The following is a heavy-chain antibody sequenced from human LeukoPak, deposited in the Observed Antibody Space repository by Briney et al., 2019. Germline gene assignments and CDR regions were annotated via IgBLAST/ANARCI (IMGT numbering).Heavy chain of an antibody. Sequence: GGSLRLSCAASGFTFRSSSMSWVRQAPGKGLEWVAFIGSFTGDIFYADSVKGRFTISRDNAKDSVYLQMDSLRVDDTAIYFCARDPYTGSMFDYWGRGTLVTVSS. CDR3: ARDPYTGSMFDY. V-gene: IGHV3-21*01. J-gene: IGHJ4*01. D-gene: IGHD1-26*01. CDR2: IGSFTGDI. CDR1: GFTFRSSS.